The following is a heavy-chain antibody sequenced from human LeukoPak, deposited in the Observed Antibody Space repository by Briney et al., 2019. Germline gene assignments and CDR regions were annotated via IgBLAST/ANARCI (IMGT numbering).Heavy chain of an antibody. CDR3: ARAAGGTRNYYMDV. CDR2: ISAYNGNT. V-gene: IGHV1-18*01. Sequence: ASVKVSCKASGYTFTSYGISWVRQAPGQGLEWMGWISAYNGNTNYAQKLQGRVTMTTDTSTSTAYMELSSLRSEDTAVYYCARAAGGTRNYYMDVWGKGTTVTVSS. D-gene: IGHD3-16*01. CDR1: GYTFTSYG. J-gene: IGHJ6*03.